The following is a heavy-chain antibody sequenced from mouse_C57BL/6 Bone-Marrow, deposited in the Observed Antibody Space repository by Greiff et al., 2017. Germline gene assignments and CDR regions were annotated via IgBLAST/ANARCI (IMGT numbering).Heavy chain of an antibody. V-gene: IGHV1-55*01. CDR2: IYPGSGST. Sequence: QVQLQQSGAELVKPGASVKMSCKASGYTFTSYWITWVKQRPGQGLEWIGDIYPGSGSTNYNEKFKSKATLTVDTSSSTAYMQLSSLTSEDAAVYYCASPLFAYWGQGTLVTVSA. CDR1: GYTFTSYW. J-gene: IGHJ3*01. CDR3: ASPLFAY.